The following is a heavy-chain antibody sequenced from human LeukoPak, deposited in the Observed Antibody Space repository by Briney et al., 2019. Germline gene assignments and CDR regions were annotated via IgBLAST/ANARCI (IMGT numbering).Heavy chain of an antibody. CDR2: IYYSGST. V-gene: IGHV4-61*01. CDR1: GGSVSSGSYY. J-gene: IGHJ4*02. CDR3: ARIGDYLFTHFDY. D-gene: IGHD4-17*01. Sequence: SETLSLTCTVSGGSVSSGSYYWSWIRQPPGKGLEWIGYIYYSGSTNYNPSLKSRVTISVDTSKNQFSLKLSSVTAADTAVYYCARIGDYLFTHFDYWGQGTLVTVSS.